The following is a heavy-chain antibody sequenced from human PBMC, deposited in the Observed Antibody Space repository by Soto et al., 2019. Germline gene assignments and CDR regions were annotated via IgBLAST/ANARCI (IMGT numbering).Heavy chain of an antibody. Sequence: ASVKVSCKASGGTFSSYAISWVRQAPGQGLEWMGGIIPIFGTANYAQKFQGRVTITADKSTSTTYMELSSLRSEDTAVYYCARSRDKNWFDPWGQGTLVTVSS. V-gene: IGHV1-69*06. CDR3: ARSRDKNWFDP. CDR2: IIPIFGTA. J-gene: IGHJ5*02. CDR1: GGTFSSYA.